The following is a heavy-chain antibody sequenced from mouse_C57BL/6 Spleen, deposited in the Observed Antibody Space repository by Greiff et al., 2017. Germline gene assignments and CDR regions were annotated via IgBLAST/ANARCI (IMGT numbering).Heavy chain of an antibody. J-gene: IGHJ3*01. CDR1: GYTFTSYW. CDR2: IHPSDSDT. V-gene: IGHV1-74*01. CDR3: AIEGGLYYGYDGGFAY. Sequence: VQLQQPGAELVKPGASVKVSCKASGYTFTSYWMHWVKQRPGQGLEWIGRIHPSDSDTNYNQKFKGKATLTVDKSSSTAYMQLSSLTSEDSAVYYCAIEGGLYYGYDGGFAYWGQGTLVTVSA. D-gene: IGHD2-2*01.